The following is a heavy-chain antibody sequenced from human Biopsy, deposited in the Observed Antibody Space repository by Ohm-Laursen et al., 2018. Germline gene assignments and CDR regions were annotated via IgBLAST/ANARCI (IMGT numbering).Heavy chain of an antibody. CDR1: GGSFNGYF. V-gene: IGHV4-34*01. CDR2: ITQSGST. CDR3: ARLYRLDDYWNDDPPDAFDV. Sequence: GTLSLTCAVYGGSFNGYFWSWIRQPPGKGLEWIGDITQSGSTNYSPSLKSRVTISVDTAKNQFSLKLSSVTAADTAVFFCARLYRLDDYWNDDPPDAFDVWGQGTMVTVSS. J-gene: IGHJ3*01. D-gene: IGHD3-3*01.